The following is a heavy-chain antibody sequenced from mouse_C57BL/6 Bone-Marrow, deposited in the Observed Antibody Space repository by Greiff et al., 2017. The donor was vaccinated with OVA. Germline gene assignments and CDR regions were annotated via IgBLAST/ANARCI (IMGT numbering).Heavy chain of an antibody. CDR3: ARLCDYDGFDD. D-gene: IGHD2-4*01. CDR2: ILPGSGST. V-gene: IGHV1-9*01. CDR1: GYTFTGYW. Sequence: VQLQQSGAELMKPGASVKLSCTATGYTFTGYWIEWVKQRPGHGLEWIGEILPGSGSTNYNETFKGKATFTADTSSNTAYMRIGGVTTEDTAIYYCARLCDYDGFDDWGQGTTLTVSS. J-gene: IGHJ2*01.